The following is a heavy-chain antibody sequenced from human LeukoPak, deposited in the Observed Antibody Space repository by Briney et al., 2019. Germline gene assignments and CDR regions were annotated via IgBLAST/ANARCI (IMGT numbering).Heavy chain of an antibody. Sequence: SVKVSCKASGGTFSSYAISWVRQAPGKGLEWMEGIIPIFGTANYAQKVQGRVTITTDESTSTAYMELSSLRSEDTAVYYRASDVVPAAKGYYMDVWGKGTTVTVSS. J-gene: IGHJ6*03. V-gene: IGHV1-69*05. CDR2: IIPIFGTA. D-gene: IGHD2-2*01. CDR1: GGTFSSYA. CDR3: ASDVVPAAKGYYMDV.